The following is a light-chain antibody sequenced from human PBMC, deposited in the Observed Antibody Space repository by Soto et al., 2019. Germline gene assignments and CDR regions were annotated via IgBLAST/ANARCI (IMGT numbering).Light chain of an antibody. CDR3: QQYNNWPPIT. V-gene: IGKV3-15*01. CDR2: GAS. CDR1: HSVGSL. Sequence: EVVMTQSPATLSASPGERATVSCXXSHSVGSLLAWYQQKPGQAPRLLIYGASTRATGIPARFTGSGSGTEFTLTISSLQSEDFAVYYCQQYNNWPPITFGQGTRLEIK. J-gene: IGKJ5*01.